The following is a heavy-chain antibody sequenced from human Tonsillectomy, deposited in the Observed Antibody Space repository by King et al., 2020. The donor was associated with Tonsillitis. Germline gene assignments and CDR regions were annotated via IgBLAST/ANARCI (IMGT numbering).Heavy chain of an antibody. CDR3: ARETYYYGSGSTRNAFDI. CDR2: IWYDGSNK. D-gene: IGHD3-10*01. Sequence: HVQLVQSGGGVVQPGRSLRLSCSASGFPFSSYGMRWVRQAPGKGLEWGAVIWYDGSNKYFADSVKGRFTISRDNSKNTLYLQMNSLRAEEKAVYYCARETYYYGSGSTRNAFDIWGQGTMVTVSS. CDR1: GFPFSSYG. V-gene: IGHV3-33*08. J-gene: IGHJ3*02.